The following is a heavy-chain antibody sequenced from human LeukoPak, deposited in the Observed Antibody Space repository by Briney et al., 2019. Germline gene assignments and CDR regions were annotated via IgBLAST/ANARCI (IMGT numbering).Heavy chain of an antibody. CDR2: IKQDGSEK. J-gene: IGHJ4*02. CDR3: AREGVTDFDY. V-gene: IGHV3-7*01. CDR1: GFTFSSYW. Sequence: GGSLRLSCAASGFTFSSYWMNWVRQAPGKGLEWVANIKQDGSEKFYVDSVEGRFTISRDNAKNSLYLQMNSLRAEDTAVYYCAREGVTDFDYWGQGTLVTVSS. D-gene: IGHD2-21*02.